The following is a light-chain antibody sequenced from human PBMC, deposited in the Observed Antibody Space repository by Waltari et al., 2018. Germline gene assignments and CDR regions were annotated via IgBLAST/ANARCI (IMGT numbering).Light chain of an antibody. CDR3: LQDYNYPYT. CDR2: AAS. V-gene: IGKV1-6*01. Sequence: AIQMPQSPSSLSASVGDRVTITCRASQGIRNDLGWFQQKPGKAPKLLIYAASNLQSGAPSRFSGSGSGTDFTLTISSLQPEDFATYYCLQDYNYPYTFGQGTKLEIK. CDR1: QGIRND. J-gene: IGKJ2*01.